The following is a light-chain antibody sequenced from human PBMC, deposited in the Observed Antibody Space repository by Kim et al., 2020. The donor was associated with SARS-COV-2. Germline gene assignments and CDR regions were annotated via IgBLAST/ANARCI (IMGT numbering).Light chain of an antibody. CDR1: SSNFGRTT. V-gene: IGLV1-44*01. CDR3: AAWDASLNVVV. Sequence: GQGVTIACSGSSSNFGRTTVNWYQQLPGRAPKVLISKNDQRPSGVPDRFSGFKSGTSASLAISGLQTEDEADYYCAAWDASLNVVVFGGGTQLTVL. J-gene: IGLJ2*01. CDR2: KND.